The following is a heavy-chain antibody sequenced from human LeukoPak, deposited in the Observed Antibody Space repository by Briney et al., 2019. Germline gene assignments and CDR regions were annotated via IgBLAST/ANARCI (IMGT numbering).Heavy chain of an antibody. CDR1: GFTFDRSW. J-gene: IGHJ4*02. CDR2: INPHGSEK. CDR3: ARPSELWLLFRAGSFDY. Sequence: GGSLRLSCAASGFTFDRSWMNWVRQPPGRGLEWVANINPHGSEKRYVDSVKGRFTISRDNSKNTLYLQMNSLRAEDTAVYYCARPSELWLLFRAGSFDYWGQGTLVTVSS. V-gene: IGHV3-7*01. D-gene: IGHD5-18*01.